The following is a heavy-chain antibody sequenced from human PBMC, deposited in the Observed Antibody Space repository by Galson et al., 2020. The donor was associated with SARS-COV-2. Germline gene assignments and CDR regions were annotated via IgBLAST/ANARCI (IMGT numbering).Heavy chain of an antibody. J-gene: IGHJ6*03. V-gene: IGHV3-9*01. D-gene: IGHD2-15*01. CDR3: ATFSGGSWDYYYYMDV. CDR1: GFTFDDYA. Sequence: GGSLRLSCAASGFTFDDYAMHWVRQAPGKGLEWVSGISWNSGSIGYADSVKGRFTISRDNAKNSLYLQMYSLRAEDTALYYCATFSGGSWDYYYYMDVWGKGTTVTVSS. CDR2: ISWNSGSI.